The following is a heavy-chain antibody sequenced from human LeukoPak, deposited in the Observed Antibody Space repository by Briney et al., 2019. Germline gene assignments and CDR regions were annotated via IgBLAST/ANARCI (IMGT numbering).Heavy chain of an antibody. D-gene: IGHD3-22*01. CDR1: GFTFSSYG. J-gene: IGHJ4*02. CDR3: AKASLRYYYDSSGYYYDY. V-gene: IGHV3-30*18. CDR2: ISYDGSNK. Sequence: PGRSLRLSCAASGFTFSSYGMHWVRQAPGKGLEWVAVISYDGSNKYYADSVKGRFTTSRDNSKNTLYLQMNSLRAEDTAVYYCAKASLRYYYDSSGYYYDYWGQGTLVTVSS.